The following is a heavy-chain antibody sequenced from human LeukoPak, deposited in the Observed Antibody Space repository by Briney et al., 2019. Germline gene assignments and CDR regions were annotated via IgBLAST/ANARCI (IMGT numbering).Heavy chain of an antibody. CDR3: ARETSQKGAHYMDV. J-gene: IGHJ6*03. CDR2: ISGSGGRT. D-gene: IGHD3-16*01. V-gene: IGHV3-23*01. Sequence: GGSLRLSCAASGFTFSSYGMSWVRQAPGKGLEWVSAISGSGGRTYYADSVKGRFTISRDNSKNTLYLQMNSLRAEDTAVYYCARETSQKGAHYMDVWGKGTTVTISS. CDR1: GFTFSSYG.